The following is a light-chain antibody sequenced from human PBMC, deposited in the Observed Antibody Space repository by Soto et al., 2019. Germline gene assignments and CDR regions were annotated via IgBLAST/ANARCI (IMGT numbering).Light chain of an antibody. CDR3: LQDYNYPRT. CDR2: GAS. Sequence: EIVITQSPSTVSVSPGERATFSCRASQSVNTNLAWYQLKPGQAPRLLVYGASIRATGIPARFSGSGSGTEYSLTISSLQSEDFATYYCLQDYNYPRTFGQGTKVDIK. CDR1: QSVNTN. J-gene: IGKJ1*01. V-gene: IGKV3-15*01.